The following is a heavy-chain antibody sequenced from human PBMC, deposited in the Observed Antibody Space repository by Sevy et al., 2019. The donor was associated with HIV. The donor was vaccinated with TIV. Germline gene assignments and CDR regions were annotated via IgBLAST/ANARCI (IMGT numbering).Heavy chain of an antibody. V-gene: IGHV1-69*04. CDR3: SSDGTRYYYVSSGYYIFDY. Sequence: ASVKVSCKASGGTFSSYAISWVRQAPGQGLEWMGRIIPILGIANYAQKFQGRLTITADKSTSTAYMVLSSLRSEDTAVYYCSSDGTRYYYVSSGYYIFDYWGQGTLVTVSS. CDR2: IIPILGIA. CDR1: GGTFSSYA. D-gene: IGHD3-22*01. J-gene: IGHJ4*02.